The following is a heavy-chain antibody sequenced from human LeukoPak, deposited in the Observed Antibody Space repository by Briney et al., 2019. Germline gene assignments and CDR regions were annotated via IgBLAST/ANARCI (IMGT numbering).Heavy chain of an antibody. J-gene: IGHJ4*02. Sequence: GGSLRLSCAASGFTFSSYSMNWVRQAPGKGLEWVAVISYDGSNKYYADSVKGRFTISRDNSKNTLYLQMNSLRAEDTAVYYCARDHNYAFDNWGQGTLVTVSS. D-gene: IGHD1-1*01. CDR2: ISYDGSNK. V-gene: IGHV3-30*03. CDR1: GFTFSSYS. CDR3: ARDHNYAFDN.